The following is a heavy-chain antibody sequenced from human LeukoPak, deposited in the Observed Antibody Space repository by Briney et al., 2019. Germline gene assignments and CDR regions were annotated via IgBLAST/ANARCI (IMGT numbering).Heavy chain of an antibody. V-gene: IGHV4-59*01. Sequence: PSETLSLTCSVSGASLSSYYWGWIRQAPGKGLEWLGYISVTGKTDYNPSLKSRGTLSLDTSKNQFSLRLTSVTAADTAVYYCVTGYYEPFDNWGQGTLVTVSS. J-gene: IGHJ4*02. D-gene: IGHD3-3*01. CDR2: ISVTGKT. CDR1: GASLSSYY. CDR3: VTGYYEPFDN.